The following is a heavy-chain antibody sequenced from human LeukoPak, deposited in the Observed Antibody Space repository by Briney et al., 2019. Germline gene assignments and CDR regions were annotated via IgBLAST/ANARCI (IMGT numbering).Heavy chain of an antibody. CDR3: ARRRYYDSTGYLD. V-gene: IGHV4-39*01. Sequence: SETLSLACTISGDSISSSSYYWGWIRQPAGKRLEWIGDIYYRGSSYYSPSLKSRVSISIDTSNNQFCLTLNSVTAADTALYFCARRRYYDSTGYLDWGQGTLVTVSS. J-gene: IGHJ1*01. CDR2: IYYRGSS. CDR1: GDSISSSSYY. D-gene: IGHD3-22*01.